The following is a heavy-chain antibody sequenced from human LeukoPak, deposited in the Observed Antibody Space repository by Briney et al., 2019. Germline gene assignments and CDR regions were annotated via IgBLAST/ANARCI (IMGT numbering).Heavy chain of an antibody. J-gene: IGHJ4*02. CDR2: INHSGST. Sequence: SETLSLTCAVYGGSFSGYYWSWIRQPPGKGLEWIGEINHSGSTNYNPSLKSRVTISVDTSKNQFSLKLSSVTAADTAVYYCATMPADPSGSSVLDYWGQGTLVTVSS. D-gene: IGHD1-26*01. CDR1: GGSFSGYY. V-gene: IGHV4-34*01. CDR3: ATMPADPSGSSVLDY.